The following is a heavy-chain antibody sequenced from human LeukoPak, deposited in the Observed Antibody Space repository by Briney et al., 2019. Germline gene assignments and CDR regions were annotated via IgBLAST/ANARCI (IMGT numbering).Heavy chain of an antibody. J-gene: IGHJ4*02. V-gene: IGHV1-69*04. CDR2: IIPILGIA. Sequence: ASLKLSCKASGGTFSSYAISWVRQAPGQGLEWMGRIIPILGIANYAQKFQGRVTITADNSTSTAYMGLSSVRSEDTAVYYCAAPIRYSSDYWGQGTLVTVSS. D-gene: IGHD6-13*01. CDR3: AAPIRYSSDY. CDR1: GGTFSSYA.